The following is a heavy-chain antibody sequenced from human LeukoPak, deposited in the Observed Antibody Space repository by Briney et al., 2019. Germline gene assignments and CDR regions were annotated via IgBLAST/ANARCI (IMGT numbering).Heavy chain of an antibody. CDR1: GFTFNSYW. J-gene: IGHJ3*02. V-gene: IGHV3-7*01. D-gene: IGHD3-10*01. Sequence: GGSLRLSCAASGFTFNSYWTNWVRQAPGKGLEWVANIKQDGSEKYYVDSVKGRFTISRDNAKNSLYLQMNSLRAEDTAVYYCARHSLLCDAFDIWGQGTMVTVSS. CDR3: ARHSLLCDAFDI. CDR2: IKQDGSEK.